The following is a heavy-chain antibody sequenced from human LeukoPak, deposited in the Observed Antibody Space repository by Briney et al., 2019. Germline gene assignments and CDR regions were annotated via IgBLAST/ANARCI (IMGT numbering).Heavy chain of an antibody. V-gene: IGHV3-74*01. J-gene: IGHJ4*02. CDR2: IYSDSSRT. Sequence: GGSLRLSCAASGFSFSTTWMHWVRQAPGKGLEWVALIYSDSSRTTYAECVKGRFTISRDNAKNTVYLQMSSLRVEDTAVYFCTKDAGYASDYWGQGILVPVSS. CDR1: GFSFSTTW. D-gene: IGHD2-15*01. CDR3: TKDAGYASDY.